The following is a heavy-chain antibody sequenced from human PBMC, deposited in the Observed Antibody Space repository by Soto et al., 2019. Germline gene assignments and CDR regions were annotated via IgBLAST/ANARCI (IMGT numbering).Heavy chain of an antibody. V-gene: IGHV3-7*05. D-gene: IGHD2-15*01. J-gene: IGHJ4*02. Sequence: EVQLVESGGDLVQPGGSLRLSCAASGFTFSSLWMTWVRQAPGKGLECVANIKEDGSVKYYVDSVKGRFTISRDNAKNSLYLQMVGLRAEDTAVYYCARATGSPDFRGQGTLVTVSS. CDR2: IKEDGSVK. CDR1: GFTFSSLW. CDR3: ARATGSPDF.